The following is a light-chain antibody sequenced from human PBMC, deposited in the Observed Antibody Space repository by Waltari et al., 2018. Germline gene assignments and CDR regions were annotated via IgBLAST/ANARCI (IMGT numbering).Light chain of an antibody. CDR1: QSVSSN. V-gene: IGKV3-15*01. CDR2: GAS. Sequence: EIVMTQSPVTLSVSPGERATLSCRASQSVSSNLAWYQQKPGQAPRLLSYGASTRDTGIPARFSGSRSGTEFTLTISSLQSEDCAVYYCQQYTNLPPWTFGQGTKVEIK. J-gene: IGKJ1*01. CDR3: QQYTNLPPWT.